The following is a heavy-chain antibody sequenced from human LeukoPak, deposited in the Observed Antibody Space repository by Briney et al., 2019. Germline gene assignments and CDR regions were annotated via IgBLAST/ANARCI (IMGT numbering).Heavy chain of an antibody. CDR3: AKDFAIAARRKVFDY. V-gene: IGHV3-23*01. CDR1: GFTFNSYG. J-gene: IGHJ4*02. CDR2: ISGSGGST. Sequence: GGSLRLSCAASGFTFNSYGMSWVRQAPGKGLEWVSAISGSGGSTYYADSVKGRFTISRDNSKNTLYLQMNSLRAEDTAVYYCAKDFAIAARRKVFDYWGQGTLVTVSS. D-gene: IGHD6-6*01.